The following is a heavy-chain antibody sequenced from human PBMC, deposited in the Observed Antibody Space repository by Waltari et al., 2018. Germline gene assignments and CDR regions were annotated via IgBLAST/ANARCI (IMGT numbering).Heavy chain of an antibody. CDR3: ARDRGSHNDAFDI. J-gene: IGHJ3*02. CDR1: GGSISSGSYY. V-gene: IGHV4-61*02. CDR2: IYTSGGT. D-gene: IGHD3-16*01. Sequence: QVQLQESGPGLVKPSQTLSLTCTVSGGSISSGSYYWSWIRQPAGKGLEWIGRIYTSGGTNYTPSLSSRFTISVNTSKNQFSLKLCSVTAADTAVYYCARDRGSHNDAFDIWGQGTMVTVSS.